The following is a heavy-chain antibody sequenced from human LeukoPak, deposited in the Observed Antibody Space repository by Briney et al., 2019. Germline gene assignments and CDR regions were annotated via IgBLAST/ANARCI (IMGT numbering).Heavy chain of an antibody. CDR1: GFTFSSYG. Sequence: PGRSLRLSCAASGFTFSSYGMHWVRQAPGKGLEWVAVIWYGGSNKYYADSVKGRFTISRDNSKNTLYLQMNSLRAEDTAVYYCAKGGSNWYFDLWGRGTLVTVSS. V-gene: IGHV3-30*18. CDR2: IWYGGSNK. J-gene: IGHJ2*01. CDR3: AKGGSNWYFDL. D-gene: IGHD5/OR15-5a*01.